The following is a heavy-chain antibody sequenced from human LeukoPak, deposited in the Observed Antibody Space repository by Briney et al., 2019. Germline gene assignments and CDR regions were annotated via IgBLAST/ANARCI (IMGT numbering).Heavy chain of an antibody. Sequence: GGSLRLSCAASGFTFSSYEMNWVRRAPGKGLEWVSYISSSGSTIYYADSVKGRFTISRDNAKNSLYLQMNSLRAEDTAVYYCARPRGCGSSRCNNFDYWGQGTLVTVSS. J-gene: IGHJ4*02. CDR3: ARPRGCGSSRCNNFDY. V-gene: IGHV3-48*03. CDR1: GFTFSSYE. D-gene: IGHD2-2*01. CDR2: ISSSGSTI.